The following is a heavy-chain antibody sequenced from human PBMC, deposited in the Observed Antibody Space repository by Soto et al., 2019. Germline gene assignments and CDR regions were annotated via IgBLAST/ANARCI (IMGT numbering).Heavy chain of an antibody. J-gene: IGHJ4*02. Sequence: SETLSLTCAVSGGSISSCGYSWSWIRQPPGKGLEWIGYIYHSGSTYYNPSLKSRVTISVDRSKNQFSLKLSSVTAADTAVYYCAREQAGYYDSSGYYYGVLDYWGQGTLVTVSS. CDR1: GGSISSCGYS. D-gene: IGHD3-22*01. CDR2: IYHSGST. CDR3: AREQAGYYDSSGYYYGVLDY. V-gene: IGHV4-30-2*01.